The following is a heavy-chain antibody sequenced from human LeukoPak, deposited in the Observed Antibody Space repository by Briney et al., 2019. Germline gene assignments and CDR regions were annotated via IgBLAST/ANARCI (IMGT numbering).Heavy chain of an antibody. Sequence: ASVKVSCKVSGYTLTELSMHWVRQAPGKGREWMGGFDPEDGETIYARKFQGRVTMTEDTSTDTAYMELSSLRSEDTAVYYCATFLRVVPAAPPNYWGQGTLVTVSS. CDR2: FDPEDGET. CDR3: ATFLRVVPAAPPNY. J-gene: IGHJ4*02. V-gene: IGHV1-24*01. CDR1: GYTLTELS. D-gene: IGHD2-2*01.